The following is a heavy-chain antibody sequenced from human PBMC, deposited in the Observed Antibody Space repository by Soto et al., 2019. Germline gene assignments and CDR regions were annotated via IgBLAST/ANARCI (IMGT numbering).Heavy chain of an antibody. J-gene: IGHJ1*01. CDR1: GYTFTGHY. CDR3: GSYLMWSVRAGLSEL. Sequence: ASVKVSCKASGYTFTGHYLHWVRQAPGRGLEWMGWINPSTGGTNFAQKFQGRVTMTSDTSIRTVYMELPSLRSDDTAVYYSGSYLMWSVRAGLSELWGQGPHVTGSA. D-gene: IGHD3-3*01. V-gene: IGHV1-2*02. CDR2: INPSTGGT.